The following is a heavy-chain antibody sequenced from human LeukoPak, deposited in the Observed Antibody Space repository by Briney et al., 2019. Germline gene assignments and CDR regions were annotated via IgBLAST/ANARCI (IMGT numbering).Heavy chain of an antibody. Sequence: GRSLRLSCAASGLTFSSYGMNSVRQAPGKGLEWVSYIGGGGGPIYYADSVKGRFTISRDNAKNSLYLQMNSLRAEDTAVYYCARDTSAKPRGFFDYWGEGTLVTVSS. J-gene: IGHJ4*02. CDR3: ARDTSAKPRGFFDY. CDR2: IGGGGGPI. V-gene: IGHV3-48*03. D-gene: IGHD1-26*01. CDR1: GLTFSSYG.